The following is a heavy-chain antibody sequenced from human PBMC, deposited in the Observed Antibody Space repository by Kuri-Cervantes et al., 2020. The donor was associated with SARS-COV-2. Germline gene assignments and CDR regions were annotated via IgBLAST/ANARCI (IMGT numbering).Heavy chain of an antibody. CDR1: GGSISSGSYY. Sequence: SETLSLTCSVSGGSISSGSYYCTWIRQPAGKGLEWIGHIYTSGGTNYNPSLKSRVTISVDTSKNQFSLKLSSVTAADTAVYYCARGLGIQGSYYGMDVWGQGTTVTVSS. CDR2: IYTSGGT. J-gene: IGHJ6*02. CDR3: ARGLGIQGSYYGMDV. V-gene: IGHV4-61*09. D-gene: IGHD3-9*01.